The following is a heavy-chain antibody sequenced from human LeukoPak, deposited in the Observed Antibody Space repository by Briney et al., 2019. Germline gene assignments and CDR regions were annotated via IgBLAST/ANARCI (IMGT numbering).Heavy chain of an antibody. CDR1: GYTFTSYY. CDR3: GGCSSTSCYGIDY. V-gene: IGHV3-30*02. CDR2: IRYDGSNK. J-gene: IGHJ4*02. Sequence: SCKASGYTFTSYYMHWVRQAPGKGLEWVASIRYDGSNKYYADSVKGRFTISRDNSKNTLYLQMNSLRAEDTAVYYCGGCSSTSCYGIDYWGQGTLVTVSS. D-gene: IGHD2-2*01.